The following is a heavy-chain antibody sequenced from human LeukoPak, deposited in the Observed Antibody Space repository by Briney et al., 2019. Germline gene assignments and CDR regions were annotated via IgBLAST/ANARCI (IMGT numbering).Heavy chain of an antibody. Sequence: GGSLRLSCAASGFTFDDYGMSWVRQAPGKGLEWVSYISSSGSTIYYADSVKGRFTISRDNSKNTLYLQMGSLRAEDMAVYYCARGGVGAVGYYYYYMDVWGKGTTVTVSS. CDR1: GFTFDDYG. J-gene: IGHJ6*03. CDR3: ARGGVGAVGYYYYYMDV. D-gene: IGHD1-26*01. CDR2: ISSSGSTI. V-gene: IGHV3-48*01.